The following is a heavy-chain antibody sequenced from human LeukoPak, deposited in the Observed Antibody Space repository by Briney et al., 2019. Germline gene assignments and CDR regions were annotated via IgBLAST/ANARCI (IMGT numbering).Heavy chain of an antibody. CDR1: GGSISSGGYY. CDR3: ARRFSGSSEFDY. V-gene: IGHV4-31*03. D-gene: IGHD1-26*01. J-gene: IGHJ4*02. CDR2: IYYSGST. Sequence: PSQTLSLTCTVSGGSISSGGYYWSWIRQHPGKGLEWIGYIYYSGSTYYNPSLKSRVTISVDTSKNQFSLKLSSVTAADTAVYYCARRFSGSSEFDYWGQGTLVTVSS.